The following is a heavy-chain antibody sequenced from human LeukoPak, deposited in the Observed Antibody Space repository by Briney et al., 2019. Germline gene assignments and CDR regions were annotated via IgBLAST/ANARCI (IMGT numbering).Heavy chain of an antibody. CDR1: GFTFSSYA. D-gene: IGHD3-10*01. V-gene: IGHV3-23*01. CDR2: ISGSGGST. J-gene: IGHJ6*02. CDR3: AKAYIMVRGVYGMDV. Sequence: PGGSLRLSCAASGFTFSSYAMNWVRQAPGKGLECVSAISGSGGSTYYADSVKGRFTISRDNSKNTLYVLMNSLRAEDTAVYYCAKAYIMVRGVYGMDVWGQGTTVTVSS.